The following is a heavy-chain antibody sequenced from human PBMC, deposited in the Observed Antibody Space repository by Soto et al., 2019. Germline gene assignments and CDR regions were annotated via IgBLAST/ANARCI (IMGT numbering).Heavy chain of an antibody. CDR2: INPNSGGT. CDR3: ARGYYDFYYYYYYGMDV. D-gene: IGHD3-3*01. Sequence: ASVKVSCKASGYTFTGYYMHWVRQAPGQGLEWMGWINPNSGGTNYAQKFQGWVTMTRDTSISTAYMELSRLRSDDTAVYYCARGYYDFYYYYYYGMDVWGQGTTVTVSS. J-gene: IGHJ6*02. V-gene: IGHV1-2*04. CDR1: GYTFTGYY.